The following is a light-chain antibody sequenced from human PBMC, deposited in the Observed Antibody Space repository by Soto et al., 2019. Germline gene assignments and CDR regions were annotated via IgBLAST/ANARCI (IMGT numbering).Light chain of an antibody. CDR1: QSVSSSY. Sequence: EIVLTQSPGTLSLSPGERATLSCRASQSVSSSYLAWYQQKPGQAPRLLIYGASSRATGIPDRFSGSGSGTDFTLIISRLEPEDFAVYYFQQYGSSPRFTFGPGTKVDIK. V-gene: IGKV3-20*01. J-gene: IGKJ3*01. CDR2: GAS. CDR3: QQYGSSPRFT.